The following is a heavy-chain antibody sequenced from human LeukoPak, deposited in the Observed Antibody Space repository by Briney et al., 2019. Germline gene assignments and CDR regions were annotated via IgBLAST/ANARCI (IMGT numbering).Heavy chain of an antibody. Sequence: SETLSLTCTVSGGSISSYYWSWIRQPPGKGLEWIGYIYYSGSTNYNPSLKSRVTISVDTSKNQFSLKLSSVTAADTAVYYCAGLRPHYSNYDLGYFDYWGQGTLVTVSS. D-gene: IGHD4-11*01. V-gene: IGHV4-59*08. CDR1: GGSISSYY. CDR3: AGLRPHYSNYDLGYFDY. J-gene: IGHJ4*02. CDR2: IYYSGST.